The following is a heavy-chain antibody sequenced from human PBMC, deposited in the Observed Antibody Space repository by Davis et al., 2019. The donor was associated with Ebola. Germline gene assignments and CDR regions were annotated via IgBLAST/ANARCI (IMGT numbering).Heavy chain of an antibody. CDR2: LYYSGNT. D-gene: IGHD1-20*01. CDR3: ARREHNWNYFDY. J-gene: IGHJ4*02. CDR1: GGSMSSYY. V-gene: IGHV4-59*08. Sequence: MPSETLSLTCTVSGGSMSSYYWSWIRQPPGKGLEWIGFLYYSGNTNYNPSLKSRVTISVDTSKNQFSLKLSSVSAADTAVYYCARREHNWNYFDYWGQGTLVTVSS.